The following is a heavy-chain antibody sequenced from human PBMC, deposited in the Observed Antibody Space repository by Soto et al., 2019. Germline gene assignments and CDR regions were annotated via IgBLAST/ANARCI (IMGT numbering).Heavy chain of an antibody. J-gene: IGHJ2*01. D-gene: IGHD3-3*01. Sequence: GGSLRLSCAASGFTFSSYDMHWVRQATGKGLEWVSAIGTAGDPYYPGSVKGRFTISRENAKNSLYLQMNSLRAGDTAVYYCARGKYYDFWSGYYNGDWYFDLWGRGTLVTVSS. CDR1: GFTFSSYD. CDR3: ARGKYYDFWSGYYNGDWYFDL. CDR2: IGTAGDP. V-gene: IGHV3-13*05.